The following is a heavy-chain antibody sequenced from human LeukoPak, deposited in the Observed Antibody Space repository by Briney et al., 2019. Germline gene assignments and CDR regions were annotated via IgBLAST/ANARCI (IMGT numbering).Heavy chain of an antibody. CDR3: ARDQARYYYDSRAIDY. CDR1: GYSISSGYY. CDR2: IYHSGST. D-gene: IGHD3-22*01. J-gene: IGHJ4*02. V-gene: IGHV4-38-2*02. Sequence: PSETLSLTCTVSGYSISSGYYWGWIRQPPGKGLEWIGSIYHSGSTYYNPSLKSRVTISVDTSKNQFSLKLSSVTAADTAVYYCARDQARYYYDSRAIDYWGQGTLVTVSS.